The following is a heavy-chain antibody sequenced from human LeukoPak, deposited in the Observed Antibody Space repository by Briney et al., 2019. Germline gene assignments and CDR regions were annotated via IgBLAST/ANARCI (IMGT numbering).Heavy chain of an antibody. CDR3: SRQPANTAAFDI. J-gene: IGHJ3*02. V-gene: IGHV4-59*08. D-gene: IGHD5-18*01. CDR2: VRDNGEN. CDR1: GGSINAYY. Sequence: SETLSLTCTVSGGSINAYYWSWIRQPPGKGLEWIAYVRDNGENNYNPSLKSRVAISVDTANNQISLRLNFVTAADTAIYYCSRQPANTAAFDIWGLGTMVTVSS.